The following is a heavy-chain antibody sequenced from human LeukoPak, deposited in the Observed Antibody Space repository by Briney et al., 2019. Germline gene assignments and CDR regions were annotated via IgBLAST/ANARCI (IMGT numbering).Heavy chain of an antibody. D-gene: IGHD3-10*01. J-gene: IGHJ5*02. Sequence: SETLSLTCAVYGGSFSGYYWSWIRQPPGKGLEWIGEINHSGSTNYNPSLKSRVTISVDTSKNQFSLKLSSVTAADTAVYYCARHGLLWFGELLYRWFDPWGQGTLVTVSS. CDR2: INHSGST. V-gene: IGHV4-34*01. CDR1: GGSFSGYY. CDR3: ARHGLLWFGELLYRWFDP.